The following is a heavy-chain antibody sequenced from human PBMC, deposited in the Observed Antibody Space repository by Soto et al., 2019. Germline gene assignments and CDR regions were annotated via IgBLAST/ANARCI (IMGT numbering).Heavy chain of an antibody. Sequence: EVLLLESGGDLVQPGGSLRLSCAASGFTFSNYAMSWVRQAPGKGLEWVSGISGSGDSTNYGDSVKGRFTISRDNGKNTLYLQMNSLRAEDTAVYYCARRLYCSSSSCYAVDYWGQGTLVSVSS. CDR1: GFTFSNYA. D-gene: IGHD2-2*01. CDR3: ARRLYCSSSSCYAVDY. CDR2: ISGSGDST. V-gene: IGHV3-23*01. J-gene: IGHJ4*02.